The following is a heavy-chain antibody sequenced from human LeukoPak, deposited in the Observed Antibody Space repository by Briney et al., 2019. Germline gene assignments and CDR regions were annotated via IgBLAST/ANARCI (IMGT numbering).Heavy chain of an antibody. Sequence: SETLSLTCTVSGGSISSSSYYWGWIRQPPGKGLEWIGSIYYSGSTYYNPSLKSRVTISVDTSKNQFSLKLSSVTAADTAVYYCARGVGKWLVIQLYFDYWGQGTLVTVSS. CDR1: GGSISSSSYY. J-gene: IGHJ4*02. V-gene: IGHV4-39*01. CDR3: ARGVGKWLVIQLYFDY. D-gene: IGHD6-19*01. CDR2: IYYSGST.